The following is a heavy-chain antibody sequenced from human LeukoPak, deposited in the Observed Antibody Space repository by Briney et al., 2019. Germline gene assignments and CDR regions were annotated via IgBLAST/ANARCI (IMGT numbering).Heavy chain of an antibody. CDR2: INQDGSEK. J-gene: IGHJ5*02. CDR3: ARAYCGGGSCWFDP. V-gene: IGHV3-7*01. Sequence: PGGSLRLSCAASGFTFSSYWMSWVRQAPGKGLEWVANINQDGSEKYYVDSVKGRFTISRDNAKNSLHLQMNSLRAEDTAVYYCARAYCGGGSCWFDPWGQGTLVTVSS. D-gene: IGHD2-15*01. CDR1: GFTFSSYW.